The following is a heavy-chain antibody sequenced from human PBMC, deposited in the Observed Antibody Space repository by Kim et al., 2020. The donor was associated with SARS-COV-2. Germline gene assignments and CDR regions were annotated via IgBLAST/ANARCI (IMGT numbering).Heavy chain of an antibody. CDR2: INSDGSST. CDR1: GFTFSSYW. J-gene: IGHJ4*02. CDR3: AREIIPRWFGEYGTDY. Sequence: GGSLRLSCAASGFTFSSYWMHWVRQAPGKGLVWVSRINSDGSSTSYADSVKGRFTISRDNAKNTLYLQMNSLRAEDTAVYYCAREIIPRWFGEYGTDYWGQGTLVTVSS. D-gene: IGHD3-10*01. V-gene: IGHV3-74*01.